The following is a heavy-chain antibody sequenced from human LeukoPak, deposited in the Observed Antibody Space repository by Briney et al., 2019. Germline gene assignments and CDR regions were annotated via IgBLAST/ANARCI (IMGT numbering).Heavy chain of an antibody. Sequence: GGSLRLSCAASRFTFSDYYMTWVRQAPGRGLEWVANIKEDGSGKNYVDSVKGRFTISRDNAKNSVYLLLNSLTPEDTAVYYCARDLRAGGTWSYGVYFDLWGRGTLVTVSS. J-gene: IGHJ2*01. CDR1: RFTFSDYY. CDR2: IKEDGSGK. V-gene: IGHV3-7*01. D-gene: IGHD4-17*01. CDR3: ARDLRAGGTWSYGVYFDL.